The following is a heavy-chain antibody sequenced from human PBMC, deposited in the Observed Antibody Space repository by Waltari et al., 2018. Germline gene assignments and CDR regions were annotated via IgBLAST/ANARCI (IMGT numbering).Heavy chain of an antibody. CDR1: GYNFTGYY. V-gene: IGHV1-2*06. Sequence: QVQLVQSGAEVKKPGASVKVSCKASGYNFTGYYMHWVRQAPGQGLEWMGRINPNICGTNYAHTFHVRVTMTSDPSISTAYMELRRLRSDDTALYYCASLYDYYDSSVLDYWGQGTLVTVSS. J-gene: IGHJ4*02. CDR2: INPNICGT. CDR3: ASLYDYYDSSVLDY. D-gene: IGHD3-22*01.